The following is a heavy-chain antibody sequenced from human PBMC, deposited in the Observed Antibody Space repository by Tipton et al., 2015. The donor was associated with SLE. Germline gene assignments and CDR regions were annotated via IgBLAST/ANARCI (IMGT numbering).Heavy chain of an antibody. D-gene: IGHD2-15*01. J-gene: IGHJ6*04. CDR1: GFPISSGYY. CDR2: IYHSGST. CDR3: AKYRGGTMLDV. V-gene: IGHV4-38-2*01. Sequence: TLSLTCAVSGFPISSGYYWGWIRQPPGRGLEWIGSIYHSGSTYYNPSLKSRVTISVDTSANQFSLKVTSVIAADTAMYYCAKYRGGTMLDVWGKGTTVTVSS.